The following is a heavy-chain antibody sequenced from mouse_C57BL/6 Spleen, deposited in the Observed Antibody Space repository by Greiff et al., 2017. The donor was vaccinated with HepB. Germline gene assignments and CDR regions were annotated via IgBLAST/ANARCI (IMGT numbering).Heavy chain of an antibody. J-gene: IGHJ1*03. CDR3: ARSNYSNPWYFDV. Sequence: VQLQQSGAELARPGASVKLSCKASGYTFTSYGISWVKQRTGQGLEWIGEIYPRSGNTYYNEKFKGKATLTADKSSSTAYMGLRSLTSEDSAVYFCARSNYSNPWYFDVWGTGTTVTVSS. V-gene: IGHV1-81*01. CDR1: GYTFTSYG. D-gene: IGHD2-5*01. CDR2: IYPRSGNT.